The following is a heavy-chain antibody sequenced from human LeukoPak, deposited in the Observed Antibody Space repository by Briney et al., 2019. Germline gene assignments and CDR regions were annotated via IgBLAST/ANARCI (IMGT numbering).Heavy chain of an antibody. V-gene: IGHV1-18*01. CDR1: GYTFTSYG. Sequence: ASVKVSCKASGYTFTSYGISWVRQAPGQGLEWMRWISAYNGNTNYARKLQGRVTMTTDTSTSTVYMEVRSLRSDDTAVYYCARDTIGSGRASEYWGQGTLVTVSS. D-gene: IGHD6-19*01. CDR3: ARDTIGSGRASEY. CDR2: ISAYNGNT. J-gene: IGHJ4*02.